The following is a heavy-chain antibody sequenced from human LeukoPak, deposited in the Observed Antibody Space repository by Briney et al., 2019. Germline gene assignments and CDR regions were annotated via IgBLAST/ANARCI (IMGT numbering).Heavy chain of an antibody. CDR3: AKGGTADLAYIDY. Sequence: GGSLRLSCAASGFTFSSYAMSWVRQAPGKGLEWVSIVTGTGSSTNYADSVRGRFIISRDNSKNTLYLQMNSLRAEDTATYYCAKGGTADLAYIDYWGQGALVTVSS. D-gene: IGHD1/OR15-1a*01. V-gene: IGHV3-23*01. CDR1: GFTFSSYA. CDR2: VTGTGSST. J-gene: IGHJ4*02.